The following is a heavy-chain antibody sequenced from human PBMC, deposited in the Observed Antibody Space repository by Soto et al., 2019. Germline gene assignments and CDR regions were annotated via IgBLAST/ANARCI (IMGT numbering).Heavy chain of an antibody. J-gene: IGHJ4*02. CDR1: GGSISTVGHY. V-gene: IGHV4-31*03. CDR3: ARATGTLRSRNWEY. Sequence: SETLSLTCSVSGGSISTVGHYWTWIRQPPGKGLEWIGSIYHTGSTYYSKSLRSRLTMSVDTSKSQFSLRLSSVNAADKAVYYCARATGTLRSRNWEYWGQG. CDR2: IYHTGST. D-gene: IGHD1-1*01.